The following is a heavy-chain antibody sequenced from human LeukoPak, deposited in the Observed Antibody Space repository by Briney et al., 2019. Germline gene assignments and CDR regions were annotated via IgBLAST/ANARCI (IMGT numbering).Heavy chain of an antibody. CDR2: IHHSGFT. J-gene: IGHJ5*02. Sequence: SETLSLTCAVHGGSFTENYWTWIRQPPGKGLEWIGEIHHSGFTNYNPSLKSRVTISVDTSKNQFSLKLRSVTAADTAVYYCARGGAFCSVDGCYSGRNWFDPWGQGTLVTVSS. CDR1: GGSFTENY. CDR3: ARGGAFCSVDGCYSGRNWFDP. V-gene: IGHV4-34*01. D-gene: IGHD2-15*01.